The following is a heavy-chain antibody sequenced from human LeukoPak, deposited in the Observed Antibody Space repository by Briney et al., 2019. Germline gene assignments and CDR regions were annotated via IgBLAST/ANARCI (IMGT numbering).Heavy chain of an antibody. D-gene: IGHD6-19*01. CDR2: ISVDNGNT. CDR3: SRAPREVPGISTGD. V-gene: IGHV1-18*01. J-gene: IGHJ4*02. Sequence: ASVKVSCKASGYTFTRYGINWVRQAPGQGLEWMGWISVDNGNTNYAQKFRGRVTMTTDTSTSTAYIEVRRLRSDDTAVYYCSRAPREVPGISTGDWGQGTLVTVSS. CDR1: GYTFTRYG.